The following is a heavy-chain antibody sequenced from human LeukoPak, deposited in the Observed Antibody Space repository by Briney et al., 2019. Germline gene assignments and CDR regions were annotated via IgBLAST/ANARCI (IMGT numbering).Heavy chain of an antibody. CDR1: GDSVSSGSYY. CDR3: ARGGSSSWAPYYYHGMDV. D-gene: IGHD6-13*01. Sequence: NPSETLSLTCIVSGDSVSSGSYYWSWIRQPPGKGLEWIGYIYHSGSTKYNPSLKSRVTIPVDTSKNRFSLNLSSVTAADTAVYYCARGGSSSWAPYYYHGMDVWGQGTTVTVSS. J-gene: IGHJ6*02. CDR2: IYHSGST. V-gene: IGHV4-61*01.